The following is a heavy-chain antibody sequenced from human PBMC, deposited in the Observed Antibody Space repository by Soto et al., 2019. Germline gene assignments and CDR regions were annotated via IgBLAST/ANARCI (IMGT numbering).Heavy chain of an antibody. J-gene: IGHJ6*02. D-gene: IGHD3-3*01. CDR3: ARIDFWSGYYLFGYYYYGMDV. CDR1: GGTFSSYA. CDR2: IIPIFGTA. Sequence: GASVKVSCKASGGTFSSYAISWVRQAPGQGLEWMGGIIPIFGTANYAQKFQGRVTITADESTSTAYVELSSLRSEDTAVYYCARIDFWSGYYLFGYYYYGMDVWGQGTTVTVSS. V-gene: IGHV1-69*13.